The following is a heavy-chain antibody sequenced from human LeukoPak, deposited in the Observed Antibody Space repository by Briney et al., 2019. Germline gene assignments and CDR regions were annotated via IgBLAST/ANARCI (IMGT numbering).Heavy chain of an antibody. Sequence: GGSLRLSCAASGFTFSSYSMNWVRQAPGKGLEWVSYISSSSSTIYYADSVKGRFTISRDNAKNSLYLQMNSLRAEDTAVYYCARAHLTWELLENYCYTDVWGKGTTVTVSS. V-gene: IGHV3-48*01. J-gene: IGHJ6*03. CDR2: ISSSSSTI. CDR1: GFTFSSYS. D-gene: IGHD1-26*01. CDR3: ARAHLTWELLENYCYTDV.